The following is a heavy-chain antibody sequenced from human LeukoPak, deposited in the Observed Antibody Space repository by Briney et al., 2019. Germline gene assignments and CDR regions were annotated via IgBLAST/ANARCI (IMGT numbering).Heavy chain of an antibody. CDR3: AKDRRATLLGFFDY. CDR2: ISYDGSNK. D-gene: IGHD1-26*01. J-gene: IGHJ4*02. CDR1: GFTFSSYA. V-gene: IGHV3-30*04. Sequence: GGSLRLSCAASGFTFSSYAMHWVRQAPGKGLEWVAVISYDGSNKYYADSVKGRFTISRDNAKNSLYLQMISLSAEDTALYYCAKDRRATLLGFFDYLGQGTLV.